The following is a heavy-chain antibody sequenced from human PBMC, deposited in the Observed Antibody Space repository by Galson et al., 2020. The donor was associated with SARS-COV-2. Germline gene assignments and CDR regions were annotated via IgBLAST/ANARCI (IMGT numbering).Heavy chain of an antibody. CDR2: TSFDGTNK. J-gene: IGHJ6*02. CDR3: ARGVVPASIGFYYYYYGMDV. Sequence: GGSLRLSCAASEFTFRSYAMHWVRQAPGKGLEWVAITSFDGTNKDYADPVKGRFTISRDNSKNTLYLQMNSLRAEDTAVYYCARGVVPASIGFYYYYYGMDVWGQGTTVTVSS. CDR1: EFTFRSYA. D-gene: IGHD2-2*01. V-gene: IGHV3-30*04.